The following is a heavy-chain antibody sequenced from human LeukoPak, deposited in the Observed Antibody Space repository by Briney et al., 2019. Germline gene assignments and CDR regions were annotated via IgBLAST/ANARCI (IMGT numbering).Heavy chain of an antibody. CDR1: GFTFSSYS. Sequence: GGFLRLSCAASGFTFSSYSMNWVRQAPGKGLEWVSSTSSSSSYIYYADSVKGRFTISRENAKNSLYLQMNTLTAEDTAVYYCARDSFYDILTGYSYYFDYWGQGTLVTVSS. V-gene: IGHV3-21*01. D-gene: IGHD3-9*01. CDR3: ARDSFYDILTGYSYYFDY. CDR2: TSSSSSYI. J-gene: IGHJ4*02.